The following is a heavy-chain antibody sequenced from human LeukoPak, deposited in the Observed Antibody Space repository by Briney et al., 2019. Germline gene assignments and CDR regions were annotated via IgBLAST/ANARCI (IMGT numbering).Heavy chain of an antibody. CDR2: INPNSGGT. CDR1: GYTFTGYY. D-gene: IGHD3-22*01. Sequence: ASVKVSCKASGYTFTGYYMHWVRQAPGQGLEWMGWINPNSGGTNYAQKFQGRVTMTRDTSISTAYMELSRLRSDDTAVYYCAGETGHYYDSSGYESWFDLWGQGTLVTVSS. V-gene: IGHV1-2*02. J-gene: IGHJ5*02. CDR3: AGETGHYYDSSGYESWFDL.